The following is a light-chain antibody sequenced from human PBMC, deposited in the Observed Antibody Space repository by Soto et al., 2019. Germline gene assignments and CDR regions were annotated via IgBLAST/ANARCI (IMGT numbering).Light chain of an antibody. Sequence: DTQMTKSPSSQPASVEDRISLTCPASLPISNYLAWYQQKPGKIPNLLIYAASTLQAGVPSRFSGSGSGTDFTLTISSLQPEDVAAYYCQKYNRAPLTCGGGTKVDIK. CDR3: QKYNRAPLT. CDR2: AAS. J-gene: IGKJ4*02. CDR1: LPISNY. V-gene: IGKV1-27*01.